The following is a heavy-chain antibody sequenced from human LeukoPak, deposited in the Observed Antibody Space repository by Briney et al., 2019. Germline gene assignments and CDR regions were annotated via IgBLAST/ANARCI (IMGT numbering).Heavy chain of an antibody. J-gene: IGHJ4*02. Sequence: PGRSLRPSCAASGFTFSSYAMSWVRQAPGKVLGWVSAIRGSGVSTYYADSVKGRFTISRDNSKNTLYLQMNSLRAEDTAVYYCAKEGRISMTAVVYVDYWGQGTLVTVSS. CDR3: AKEGRISMTAVVYVDY. D-gene: IGHD3-22*01. CDR2: IRGSGVST. CDR1: GFTFSSYA. V-gene: IGHV3-23*01.